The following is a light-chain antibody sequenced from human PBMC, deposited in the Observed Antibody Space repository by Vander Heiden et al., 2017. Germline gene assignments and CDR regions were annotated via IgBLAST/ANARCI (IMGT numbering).Light chain of an antibody. Sequence: SYVLAPPPSVSVAPGQTARLTCGGNNIGSGRVHWYQQKPGQAPVLVVYDDSDRPSGIPERFSGSNSGNTATLTISRVAAGEEADYYCQVWDSNTDHYVFGTGTKVTVL. J-gene: IGLJ1*01. V-gene: IGLV3-21*02. CDR1: NIGSGR. CDR2: DDS. CDR3: QVWDSNTDHYV.